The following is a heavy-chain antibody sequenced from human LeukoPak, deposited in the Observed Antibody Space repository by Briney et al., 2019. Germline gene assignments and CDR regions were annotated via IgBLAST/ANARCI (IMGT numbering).Heavy chain of an antibody. CDR1: GGSISSSNW. CDR3: ARDAPYGSGSPHYFDY. D-gene: IGHD3-10*01. CDR2: IYHSGST. Sequence: PSETLSLTCAVSGGSISSSNWWSWVRQPPGKGLEWIGEIYHSGSTNYNPSLKSRVTISVDKSKNQFSLKLSSVTAADTAMYYCARDAPYGSGSPHYFDYWGQGTLVTVSS. V-gene: IGHV4-4*02. J-gene: IGHJ4*02.